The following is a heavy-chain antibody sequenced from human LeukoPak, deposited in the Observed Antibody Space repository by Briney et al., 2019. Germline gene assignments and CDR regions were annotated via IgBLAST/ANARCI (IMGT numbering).Heavy chain of an antibody. CDR1: GGSISSYY. Sequence: KPSETLSLTCTVSGGSISSYYWSWIRQPPGKGLEWIGYIYYSGSTNYNPSLKSRVTISVDTSKNQFSLKLSSVTAADTAVYYCARQQYYDSSGYIGLNAFDIWGQGTMVTVSS. D-gene: IGHD3-22*01. CDR2: IYYSGST. CDR3: ARQQYYDSSGYIGLNAFDI. J-gene: IGHJ3*02. V-gene: IGHV4-59*08.